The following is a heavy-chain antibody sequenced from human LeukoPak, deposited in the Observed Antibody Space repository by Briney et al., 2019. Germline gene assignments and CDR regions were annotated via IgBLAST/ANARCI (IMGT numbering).Heavy chain of an antibody. J-gene: IGHJ6*02. D-gene: IGHD3-10*01. CDR3: ARDGQNGSPYTTDV. CDR2: ITGSGGGT. V-gene: IGHV3-23*01. Sequence: GGSLRLSCAASGFTFSIYAMTWVRQTPGKGLEWVSTITGSGGGTYYADSVKGRFTISRDNSKDTLYLQMNSLRVEDTAVYYCARDGQNGSPYTTDVWGQGTTVTVSS. CDR1: GFTFSIYA.